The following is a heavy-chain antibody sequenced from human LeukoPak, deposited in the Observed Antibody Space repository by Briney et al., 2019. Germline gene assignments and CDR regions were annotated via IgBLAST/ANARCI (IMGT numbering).Heavy chain of an antibody. CDR1: GFTFSSYG. J-gene: IGHJ6*03. Sequence: GGSLRLSCAASGFTFSSYGMHWVRQAPGKGLEWVAFILYDGSNKYYADSVKGRFTISRDNSKNTLYLQMNSLRAEDTAVYYCANVLRFLEATYYYYMDVWGKGTTVTVSS. D-gene: IGHD3-3*01. V-gene: IGHV3-30*02. CDR2: ILYDGSNK. CDR3: ANVLRFLEATYYYYMDV.